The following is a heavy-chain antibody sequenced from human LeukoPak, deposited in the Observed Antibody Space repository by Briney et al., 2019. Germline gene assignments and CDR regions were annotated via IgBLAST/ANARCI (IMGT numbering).Heavy chain of an antibody. Sequence: PGGSLRLSCTASKFTFSNYGMQWVRQAPGKGLEWVAVVSSDGGTKYYADSVKGRFTISRDNSKNTLYLQMNSLRAEDTAVYYCAKYSSSWYSSPFDYWGQGTLVTVSS. J-gene: IGHJ4*02. V-gene: IGHV3-30*18. CDR2: VSSDGGTK. D-gene: IGHD6-13*01. CDR1: KFTFSNYG. CDR3: AKYSSSWYSSPFDY.